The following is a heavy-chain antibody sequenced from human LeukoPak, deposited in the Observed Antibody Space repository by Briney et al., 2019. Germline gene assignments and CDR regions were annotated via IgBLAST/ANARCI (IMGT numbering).Heavy chain of an antibody. CDR3: ASQRVLLRHFDY. CDR2: IYYSGST. CDR1: GGSISSYY. V-gene: IGHV4-39*07. Sequence: SETLSLTCTVSGGSISSYYWGWIRQPPGKGLEWIGSIYYSGSTYYNPSLKSRVTISVDTSKNQFSLKLSSVTAADTAVYYCASQRVLLRHFDYWGQGTLVTVSS. J-gene: IGHJ4*02. D-gene: IGHD2-21*01.